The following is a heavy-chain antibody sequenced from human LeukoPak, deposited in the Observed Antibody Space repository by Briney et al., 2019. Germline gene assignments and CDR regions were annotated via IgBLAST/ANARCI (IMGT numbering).Heavy chain of an antibody. CDR2: IIPIFGTA. V-gene: IGHV1-69*05. J-gene: IGHJ4*02. D-gene: IGHD6-13*01. Sequence: SVKVSCKASGGTFSSYAISWVRQAPGQGLEWMGGIIPIFGTANYAQKFQGRVTITTDESTSTAYMELSSLRSEDTAVYYCARGPIAAAGDFDYWGQGTLGTVSS. CDR3: ARGPIAAAGDFDY. CDR1: GGTFSSYA.